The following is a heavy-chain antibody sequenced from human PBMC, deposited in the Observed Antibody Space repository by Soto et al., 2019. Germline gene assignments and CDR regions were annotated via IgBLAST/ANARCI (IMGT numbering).Heavy chain of an antibody. Sequence: EVQLVESGGGLVKPGGSLRLSCVVSGLTFSDAWMNCVRQAPGKGLEWVGRIKSKGGGGTSDYGAPVKGRFTISRDDSRNTLYLQMNSLKTEDTGLYYCTHSANYWGNFHRWGQGTLVTVSP. CDR1: GLTFSDAW. V-gene: IGHV3-15*07. D-gene: IGHD3-16*01. CDR2: IKSKGGGGTS. J-gene: IGHJ4*02. CDR3: THSANYWGNFHR.